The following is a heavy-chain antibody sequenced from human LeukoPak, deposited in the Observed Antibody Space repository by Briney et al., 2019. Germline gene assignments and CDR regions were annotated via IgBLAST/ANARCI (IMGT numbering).Heavy chain of an antibody. CDR1: GYTFTSYD. D-gene: IGHD3-10*01. CDR3: ARRSAYGSGSYYVDY. J-gene: IGHJ4*02. V-gene: IGHV1-8*03. CDR2: MNPNSGNT. Sequence: GASVKVSCKASGYTFTSYDINWVRQATGQGLEWMGWMNPNSGNTGYAQKFQGRVTITRNTPTTTTYMELSSLRSEDTAVYYCARRSAYGSGSYYVDYWGQGTLVTVSS.